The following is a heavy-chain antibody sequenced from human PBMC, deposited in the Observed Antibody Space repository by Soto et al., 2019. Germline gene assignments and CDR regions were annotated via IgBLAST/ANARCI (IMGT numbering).Heavy chain of an antibody. CDR3: ARGGVSTRTFDF. J-gene: IGHJ4*02. V-gene: IGHV5-51*01. Sequence: GESLKISCKGSGYNFAGYGIAWVRQMPGKGLELMGIIYPSDSDTRYRPSFQGQVTISADKSISSAYLQWSSLRASDTAMYYCARGGVSTRTFDFCGPGTPLTVSS. CDR1: GYNFAGYG. D-gene: IGHD1-1*01. CDR2: IYPSDSDT.